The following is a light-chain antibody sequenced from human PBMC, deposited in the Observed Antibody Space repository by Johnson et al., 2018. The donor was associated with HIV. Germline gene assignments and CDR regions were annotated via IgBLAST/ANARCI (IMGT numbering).Light chain of an antibody. Sequence: TQPPSVSVSPGQTASITCSGDKLGDKYACWYQQKPGQSPVLVIYQDSKRPSGIPERFSGSKSGTSATLDITGLKTGDEADYYCGTWDSTLEYVFGTATKVTVL. CDR3: GTWDSTLEYV. J-gene: IGLJ1*01. V-gene: IGLV3-1*01. CDR2: QDS. CDR1: KLGDKY.